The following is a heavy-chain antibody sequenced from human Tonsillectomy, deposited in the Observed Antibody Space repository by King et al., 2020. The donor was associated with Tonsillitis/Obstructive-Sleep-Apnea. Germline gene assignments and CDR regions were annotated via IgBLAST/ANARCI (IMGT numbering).Heavy chain of an antibody. CDR1: GFTFSSFW. CDR2: IKEDGSGK. D-gene: IGHD3-9*01. V-gene: IGHV3-7*03. Sequence: VQLVESGGGLVQPGGSLRLSCAASGFTFSSFWMSWVRQAPGKGLEWVANIKEDGSGKYYVDSVKGRFTISRDNAKNSLYLQMNYLRAEDTAVYYCARLDWLLGFDYWGQGPLVPVSS. CDR3: ARLDWLLGFDY. J-gene: IGHJ4*02.